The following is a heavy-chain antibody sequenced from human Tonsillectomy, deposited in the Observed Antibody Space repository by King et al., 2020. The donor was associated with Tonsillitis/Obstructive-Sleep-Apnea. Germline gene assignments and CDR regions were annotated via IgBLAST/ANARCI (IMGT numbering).Heavy chain of an antibody. CDR2: INHSGIT. CDR3: ARGPYCRSPNCSGGWFDP. V-gene: IGHV4-34*01. Sequence: VQLQQWGAGLLKPSETLSLTCAVYGGSFSGYYWSWIRQPPGKGLEWIGEINHSGITNYNPSLKSRVTVSVDTSKNQFSLKLSSVTAADTAVYYCARGPYCRSPNCSGGWFDPWGQGTLAT. D-gene: IGHD2-2*01. CDR1: GGSFSGYY. J-gene: IGHJ5*02.